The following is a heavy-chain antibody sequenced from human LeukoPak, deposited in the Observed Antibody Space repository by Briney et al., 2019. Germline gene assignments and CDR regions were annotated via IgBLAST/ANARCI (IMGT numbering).Heavy chain of an antibody. CDR3: AGSTVKGYVWRSYPSY. D-gene: IGHD3-16*02. CDR2: IYYSGST. Sequence: PSETLSLTCTVSGGSISSYYWSWIRQPPGKGLEWIGYIYYSGSTNYNPSLKSRVTISVDTSKNQFSLKLSSVTAADTAVYYCAGSTVKGYVWRSYPSYWGQGTLVTVSS. J-gene: IGHJ4*02. V-gene: IGHV4-59*01. CDR1: GGSISSYY.